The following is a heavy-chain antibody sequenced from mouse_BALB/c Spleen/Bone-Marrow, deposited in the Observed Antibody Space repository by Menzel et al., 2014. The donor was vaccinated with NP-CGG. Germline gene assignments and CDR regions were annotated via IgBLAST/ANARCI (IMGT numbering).Heavy chain of an antibody. CDR1: GFTFSSYA. CDR3: AREGGTTAHYYAMDY. V-gene: IGHV5-6-5*01. J-gene: IGHJ4*01. Sequence: EVKAIESGGGLVKPGGSLKLSCAASGFTFSSYAMSWVRQTPEKRLEWVASISSGGSTYYPDSVKGRFTISRDNARNILYLKMSSMRSEDTAMYYCAREGGTTAHYYAMDYWGQGTSVTVSS. D-gene: IGHD1-2*01. CDR2: ISSGGST.